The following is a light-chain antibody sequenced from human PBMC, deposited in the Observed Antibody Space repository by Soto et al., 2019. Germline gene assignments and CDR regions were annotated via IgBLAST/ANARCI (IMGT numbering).Light chain of an antibody. CDR1: TGAVTSGYY. Sequence: QAVVTQEPSLTVSPGGTVTLTCASSTGAVTSGYYPYWFQQKPGQAPRALIYNTSNKPSGTPARFSGSLLGGKAALTLSGVQPEDEDEYYCLLYYGGAHVFGTGTKLTVL. J-gene: IGLJ1*01. CDR2: NTS. V-gene: IGLV7-43*01. CDR3: LLYYGGAHV.